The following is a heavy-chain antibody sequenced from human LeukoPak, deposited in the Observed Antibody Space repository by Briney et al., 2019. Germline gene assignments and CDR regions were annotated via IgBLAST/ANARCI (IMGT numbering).Heavy chain of an antibody. CDR2: IYTSGST. CDR3: ARGGYSYGYDY. Sequence: SETLSLTCTVPGGSISSYYWSWIRQPAGKGLEWIGRIYTSGSTNYNPSLKSRVTMSVNTSRNQFSLKLSSVTAADTAVYYCARGGYSYGYDYWGQGTLVTVSS. J-gene: IGHJ4*02. D-gene: IGHD5-18*01. CDR1: GGSISSYY. V-gene: IGHV4-4*07.